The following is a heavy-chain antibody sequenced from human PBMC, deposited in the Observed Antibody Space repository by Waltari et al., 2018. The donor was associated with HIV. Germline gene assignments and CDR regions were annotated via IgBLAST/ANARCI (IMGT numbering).Heavy chain of an antibody. Sequence: QVQLVQSGVEVKKPGASVKVSCKASGYTLTSYGINWVRQAPGQGLEWMGWVSTDNGYTDYAQNLQGRITMTTDTTTTTAYMELRSLRSDDTAVYYCARSKSGSYHSPIDYWGQGTQVTVSS. CDR2: VSTDNGYT. CDR1: GYTLTSYG. V-gene: IGHV1-18*01. J-gene: IGHJ4*02. D-gene: IGHD1-26*01. CDR3: ARSKSGSYHSPIDY.